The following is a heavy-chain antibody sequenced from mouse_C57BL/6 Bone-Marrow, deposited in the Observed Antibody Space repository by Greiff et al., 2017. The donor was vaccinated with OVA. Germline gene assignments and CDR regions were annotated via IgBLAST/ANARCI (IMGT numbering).Heavy chain of an antibody. CDR2: IDPSDSYP. Sequence: QVQLQQPGAELVMPGASVKLSCKASGYTFTSYWMHWVKQRPGQGLEWIGEIDPSDSYPNYNQKFKGKSTLTVDKSSSTAYMQLSSLTSEDSAVYYCARQLRLPYYFDYWGQGTTLTVSS. V-gene: IGHV1-69*01. D-gene: IGHD3-2*02. CDR1: GYTFTSYW. J-gene: IGHJ2*01. CDR3: ARQLRLPYYFDY.